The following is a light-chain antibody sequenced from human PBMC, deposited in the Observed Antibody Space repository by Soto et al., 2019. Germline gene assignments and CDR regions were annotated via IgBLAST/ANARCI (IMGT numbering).Light chain of an antibody. CDR2: GAS. V-gene: IGKV1-5*01. CDR1: QSIGDF. Sequence: DIQITQSPSTLFASVANRVTIQVRASQSIGDFLAWYQRKPGKAPKPLIYGASSLQSGVPSRFSGSGSGTDFALTISSLQPEDFATYYCQQYNSYPITFGQGTGLEI. CDR3: QQYNSYPIT. J-gene: IGKJ5*01.